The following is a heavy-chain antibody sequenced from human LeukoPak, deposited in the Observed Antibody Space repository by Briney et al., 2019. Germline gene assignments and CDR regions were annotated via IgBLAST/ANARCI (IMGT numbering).Heavy chain of an antibody. Sequence: GGSLRLAWAASGFTFSDYYMSWIRQAPGKGLEWVSYISSSGSTIYYADSVKGRFTISRDNAKNSMYMQMNSLRAEDTAVYSCARAPPYYDFWSGYPRGGQGTLVTVSS. CDR3: ARAPPYYDFWSGYPR. V-gene: IGHV3-11*01. CDR1: GFTFSDYY. D-gene: IGHD3-3*01. CDR2: ISSSGSTI. J-gene: IGHJ4*02.